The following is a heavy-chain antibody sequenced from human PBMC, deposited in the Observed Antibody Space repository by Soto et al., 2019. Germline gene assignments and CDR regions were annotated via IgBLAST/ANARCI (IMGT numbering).Heavy chain of an antibody. CDR3: TRDHYGRGFRSGAIDS. J-gene: IGHJ4*02. CDR1: GFTFGDYA. CDR2: IKSKAFGGTP. V-gene: IGHV3-49*03. D-gene: IGHD5-18*01. Sequence: GGSLRLSCSPSGFTFGDYAMNWFRQAPGKGLEWVGFIKSKAFGGTPEYAASVKGRFTISRDDSMSIAYLQTNSLKTDDTAVYYCTRDHYGRGFRSGAIDSWGQGTPVTVSS.